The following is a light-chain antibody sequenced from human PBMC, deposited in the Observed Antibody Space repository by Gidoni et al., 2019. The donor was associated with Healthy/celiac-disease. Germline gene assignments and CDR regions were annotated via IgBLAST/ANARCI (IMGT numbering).Light chain of an antibody. CDR1: SSDVGGYNY. Sequence: QSALTQPASVSGSPGQSITISCTGTSSDVGGYNYVSWYQQHPGKAPKLMIYDVSNRPSGVSNRFSGSKSGNTASLTISWLQAEDEADYYCSSYTSSSTGVVFGGGTKLTVL. V-gene: IGLV2-14*01. CDR2: DVS. CDR3: SSYTSSSTGVV. J-gene: IGLJ2*01.